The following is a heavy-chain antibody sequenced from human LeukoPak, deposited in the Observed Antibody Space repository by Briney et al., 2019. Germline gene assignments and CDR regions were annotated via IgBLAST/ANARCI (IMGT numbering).Heavy chain of an antibody. CDR3: AREGYDSSGYFNWFDP. Sequence: GGSLRLSCAASGFTFSDYYMSWIRQAPGKGLEWVSYISSSGSTIYYADSVKGRFTISRDNAKNSLCLQMNSLRAEDTAVYYCAREGYDSSGYFNWFDPWGQGTLVTVSS. CDR1: GFTFSDYY. D-gene: IGHD3-22*01. J-gene: IGHJ5*02. CDR2: ISSSGSTI. V-gene: IGHV3-11*01.